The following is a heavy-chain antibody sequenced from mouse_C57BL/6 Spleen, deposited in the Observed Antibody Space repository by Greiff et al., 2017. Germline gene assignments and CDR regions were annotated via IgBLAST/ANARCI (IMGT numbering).Heavy chain of an antibody. V-gene: IGHV1-18*01. D-gene: IGHD2-1*01. CDR2: INPNNGGT. CDR1: GYTFTDYN. Sequence: VHVKQSGPELVKPGASVKIPCKASGYTFTDYNMDWVKQSHGKSLEWIGDINPNNGGTIYNQKFKGKATLTVEKSSSTAYMELRSLTSEDTAVDYCARGGNYEPWFAYWGQGTLVTVSA. CDR3: ARGGNYEPWFAY. J-gene: IGHJ3*01.